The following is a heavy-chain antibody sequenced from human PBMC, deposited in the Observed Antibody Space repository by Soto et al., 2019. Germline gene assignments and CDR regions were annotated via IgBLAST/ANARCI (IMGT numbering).Heavy chain of an antibody. Sequence: QVQLQQWGAGLLKPSETLSLTCAVYGGYFSGYYWSWIRQPPGKGLEWIGEINHSGSTNYNQSLKRRVTISVDTSKNQFSLKLGSVTAADTAGYDCARGRRSSTSCFRYWGQGTLVTVSS. V-gene: IGHV4-34*01. CDR3: ARGRRSSTSCFRY. D-gene: IGHD2-2*01. J-gene: IGHJ4*02. CDR2: INHSGST. CDR1: GGYFSGYY.